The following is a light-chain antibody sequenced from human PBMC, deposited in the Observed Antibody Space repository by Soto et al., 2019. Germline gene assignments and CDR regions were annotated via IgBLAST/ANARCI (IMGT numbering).Light chain of an antibody. V-gene: IGLV2-8*01. J-gene: IGLJ2*01. Sequence: QSALTQPPSASGSPGQSVTISCTGTSSDIGSYNHVSWYQQHPGKAPKLMIYEVSKRPSGVPDRFSGSKSGNTASLTVSGLQAEDEADYYCSSFAGSTVVFGGGTKLTVL. CDR1: SSDIGSYNH. CDR2: EVS. CDR3: SSFAGSTVV.